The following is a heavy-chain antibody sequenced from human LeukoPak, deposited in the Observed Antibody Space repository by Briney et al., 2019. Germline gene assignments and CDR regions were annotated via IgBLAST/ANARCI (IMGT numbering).Heavy chain of an antibody. Sequence: SETLSLTCTVSGYSISSGYYWGWIRQPSGKGLEWIGSIYHSGSTYYNPSLKSRVTISVDTSKNQFSLKLSSVTAADTAVYYCARAQTSTRITIFGVPNWFDPWGQGALVTVSS. CDR1: GYSISSGYY. CDR2: IYHSGST. D-gene: IGHD3-3*01. CDR3: ARAQTSTRITIFGVPNWFDP. J-gene: IGHJ5*02. V-gene: IGHV4-38-2*02.